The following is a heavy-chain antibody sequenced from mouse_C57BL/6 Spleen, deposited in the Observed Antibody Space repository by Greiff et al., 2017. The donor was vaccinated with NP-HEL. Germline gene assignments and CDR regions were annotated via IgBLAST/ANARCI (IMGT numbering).Heavy chain of an antibody. CDR2: INPYNGGT. CDR3: ARRVLYGNSDY. D-gene: IGHD2-1*01. J-gene: IGHJ2*01. Sequence: EVKLMESGPVLVKPGASVKMSCKASGYTFTDYYMNWVKQSHGKSLEWIGVINPYNGGTSYNQKFKGKATLTVDKSSSTAYMELNSLTSEDSAVYYCARRVLYGNSDYWGQGTTLTVSS. CDR1: GYTFTDYY. V-gene: IGHV1-19*01.